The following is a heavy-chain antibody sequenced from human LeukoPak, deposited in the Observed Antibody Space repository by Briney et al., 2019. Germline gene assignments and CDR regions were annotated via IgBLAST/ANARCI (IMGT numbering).Heavy chain of an antibody. V-gene: IGHV3-9*03. J-gene: IGHJ4*02. D-gene: IGHD2-2*01. CDR3: AKARSLFLVVPAADFDY. Sequence: PGRSLRLSCAASGFTFDDYAMHWVRQAPGKGLEWVSGISWNSGSIGYADSVKGRFTISRDNAKNSLYLQMNSLRAEDMALYYCAKARSLFLVVPAADFDYWGQGTLVTVSS. CDR1: GFTFDDYA. CDR2: ISWNSGSI.